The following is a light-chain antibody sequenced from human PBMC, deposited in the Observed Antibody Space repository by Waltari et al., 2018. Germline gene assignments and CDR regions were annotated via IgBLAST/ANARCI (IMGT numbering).Light chain of an antibody. CDR1: QSVSSY. CDR2: DAS. Sequence: EIVLTQSPATLSLSPGERATLSCRASQSVSSYLAWYQQKPGQAPRLLINDASNRATSSPARFSGSGSGTDFTLTISSLEPEDFAVYYCQQRSNWPSLTFGGGTKVEIK. V-gene: IGKV3-11*01. J-gene: IGKJ4*01. CDR3: QQRSNWPSLT.